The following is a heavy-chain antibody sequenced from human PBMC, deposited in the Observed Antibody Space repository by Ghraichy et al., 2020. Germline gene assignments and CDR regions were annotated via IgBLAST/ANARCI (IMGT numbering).Heavy chain of an antibody. CDR2: IYYSGST. CDR1: GGSISSYY. V-gene: IGHV4-59*01. CDR3: ARGTTVVTRTYYYYGMDV. J-gene: IGHJ6*02. Sequence: ESLNISCTVSGGSISSYYWSWIRQPPGKGLEWIGYIYYSGSTNYNPSLKSRVTISVDTSKNQFSLKLSSVTAADTAVYYCARGTTVVTRTYYYYGMDVWGQGTTVTVSS. D-gene: IGHD4-23*01.